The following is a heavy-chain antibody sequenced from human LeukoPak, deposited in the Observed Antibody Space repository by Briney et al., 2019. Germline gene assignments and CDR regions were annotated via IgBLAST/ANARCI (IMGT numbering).Heavy chain of an antibody. CDR2: ISGSVGST. CDR1: GFTFSSYA. V-gene: IGHV3-23*01. CDR3: ARDDYGDPNHDY. Sequence: GRSLRLSCAASGFTFSSYAMSSVRQAPGKGLEWVSAISGSVGSTYYADSVKGRFTISRDNSKNTLYLQMNSLRAEDTAVYYCARDDYGDPNHDYWGQGTLVTVSS. J-gene: IGHJ4*02. D-gene: IGHD4-17*01.